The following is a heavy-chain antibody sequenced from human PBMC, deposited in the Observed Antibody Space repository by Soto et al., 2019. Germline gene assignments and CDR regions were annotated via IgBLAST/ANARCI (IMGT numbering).Heavy chain of an antibody. J-gene: IGHJ4*02. Sequence: SETLCLSSTVAGASSIDHDCSRIIQPPGKGLEWIGSIYYSGTTYYNPSLKSRVTISVDTSKNQFSLKLSSVTAADTAVYYCATSLPARFLEWVLWGQGTLVTVSS. D-gene: IGHD3-3*01. CDR1: GASSIDHD. CDR2: IYYSGTT. V-gene: IGHV4-59*05. CDR3: ATSLPARFLEWVL.